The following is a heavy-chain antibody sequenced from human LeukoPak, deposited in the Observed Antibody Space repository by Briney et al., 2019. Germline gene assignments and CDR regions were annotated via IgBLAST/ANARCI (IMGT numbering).Heavy chain of an antibody. V-gene: IGHV3-9*01. J-gene: IGHJ4*02. CDR1: GFNFNDFA. CDR2: IGYNTGVI. D-gene: IGHD1-14*01. Sequence: PGRSLRLSCAASGFNFNDFAMHWVRQAPGKGLEWVSGIGYNTGVIDYADPVKGRFTISRDNAKNSLYLQMNSLRTEDTAFYYCVKSIDRTKAPAWGYYFDRWGQGTLVTVSS. CDR3: VKSIDRTKAPAWGYYFDR.